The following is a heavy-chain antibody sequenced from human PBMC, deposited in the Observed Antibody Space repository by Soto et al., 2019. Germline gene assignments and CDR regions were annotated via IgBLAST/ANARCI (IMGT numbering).Heavy chain of an antibody. J-gene: IGHJ4*02. CDR1: GFSFSTYN. CDR3: AKDRLTDYYFVS. V-gene: IGHV3-30*18. CDR2: ISYDGSNK. D-gene: IGHD3-9*01. Sequence: QVQLVESGGGVVQPGRSLRLSCAASGFSFSTYNMHWLRQAPGKGLEWVAVISYDGSNKDYADSVKGRFTISRDNSKNTLYLQVNSLRAEDTAMYYCAKDRLTDYYFVSWGQGTLVTVSS.